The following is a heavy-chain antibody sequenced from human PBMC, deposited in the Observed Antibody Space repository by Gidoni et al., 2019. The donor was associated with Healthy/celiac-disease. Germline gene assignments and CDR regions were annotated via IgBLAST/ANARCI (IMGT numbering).Heavy chain of an antibody. V-gene: IGHV4-34*01. Sequence: QVQLQQWGAGLLKPSETLSLTCAVYGGSFSGYYWSWIRQPPGKGLEWIGEINHSGSTNYNPSLKSRVTISVDTSKNQFSLKLSSVTAADTAVYYCARATIRSGGRRRNWFDPWGQGTLVTVSS. CDR3: ARATIRSGGRRRNWFDP. J-gene: IGHJ5*02. CDR1: GGSFSGYY. CDR2: INHSGST. D-gene: IGHD2-15*01.